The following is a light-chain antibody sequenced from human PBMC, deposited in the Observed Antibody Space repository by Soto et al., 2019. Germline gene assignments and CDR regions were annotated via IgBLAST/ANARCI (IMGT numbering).Light chain of an antibody. Sequence: QSVLTQPPSASGTPGQRVTISCSGSSSNIGSNYVYWYQQLPGTAPKLLIYRNNQRPSGVPDRFSGSKSGTSASLAISGLRSEDEADYCCAAWDDSSLRVFGTGTKLTVL. J-gene: IGLJ1*01. CDR1: SSNIGSNY. V-gene: IGLV1-47*01. CDR2: RNN. CDR3: AAWDDSSLRV.